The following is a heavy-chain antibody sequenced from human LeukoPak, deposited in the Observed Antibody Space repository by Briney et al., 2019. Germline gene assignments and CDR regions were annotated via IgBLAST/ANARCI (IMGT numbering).Heavy chain of an antibody. Sequence: SGPTLVNPPQTLTLTCTFSGFSLSTSGVGVGWIRQPPGKALEWLALIYWDDDKRYSPSLKSRLTITKDTSKNQVVLTMTNMDPVDTATYYCAHRRGSAARLYNWFDPWGQGTLVTVSS. CDR1: GFSLSTSGVG. D-gene: IGHD6-6*01. J-gene: IGHJ5*02. CDR3: AHRRGSAARLYNWFDP. V-gene: IGHV2-5*02. CDR2: IYWDDDK.